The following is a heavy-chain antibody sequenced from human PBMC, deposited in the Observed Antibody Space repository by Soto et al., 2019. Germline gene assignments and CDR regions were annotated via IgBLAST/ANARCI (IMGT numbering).Heavy chain of an antibody. CDR1: GFTFSSYG. CDR3: AKDLFIVVVPAANGIFDY. V-gene: IGHV3-30*18. Sequence: GGSLRLSCAASGFTFSSYGMHWVRQAPGKGLEWVAVISYDGSNKYYADSVKGRFTISRDNSKNTLYLQMNSLRAEDTAVYYCAKDLFIVVVPAANGIFDYWGPGTVVTVSS. D-gene: IGHD2-2*01. CDR2: ISYDGSNK. J-gene: IGHJ4*02.